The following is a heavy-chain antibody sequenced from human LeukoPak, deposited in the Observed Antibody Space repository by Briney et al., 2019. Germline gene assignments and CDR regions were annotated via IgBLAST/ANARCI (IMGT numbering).Heavy chain of an antibody. D-gene: IGHD2-2*01. CDR2: IYYSGST. CDR3: ARGRTRPYYYYYYGMDV. CDR1: GGSISSYY. Sequence: SETLSLTCTVSGGSISSYYWSWIRQPPGKGLEWIGYIYYSGSTNYNPSLKSRVTISVDTSKNQFSLKLSSVTAADTAVYYCARGRTRPYYYYYYGMDVWGQGTTVTVSS. J-gene: IGHJ6*02. V-gene: IGHV4-59*01.